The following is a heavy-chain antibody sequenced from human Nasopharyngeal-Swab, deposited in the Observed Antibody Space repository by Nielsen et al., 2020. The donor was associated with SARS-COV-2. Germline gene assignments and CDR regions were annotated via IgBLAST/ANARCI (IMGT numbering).Heavy chain of an antibody. CDR3: AKEGATGWFDP. Sequence: SETLSLTCAVYGGSLNNYWWSWIRQTPGKGLEWIGEIYHRGTTNYNPSLKSRVTMFMDTSKNQFSLRLTSVTAADTAVYYCAKEGATGWFDPWGQGTLVTVSS. CDR2: IYHRGTT. CDR1: GGSLNNYW. V-gene: IGHV4-34*01. J-gene: IGHJ5*02.